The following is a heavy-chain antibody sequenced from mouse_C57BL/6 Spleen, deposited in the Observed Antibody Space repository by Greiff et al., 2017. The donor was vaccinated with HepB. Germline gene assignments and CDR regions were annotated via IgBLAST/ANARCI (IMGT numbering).Heavy chain of an antibody. CDR1: GYTFTSYW. Sequence: QVQLQQPGAELVRPGTSVKLSCKASGYTFTSYWMHWVKQRPGQGLEWIGVIDPSDSYTNYNQKFKGKATLTVDTSSSTAYMQLSSLTSEDSAVYYCTDYGKGYWGQGTTLTGSS. D-gene: IGHD1-1*01. V-gene: IGHV1-59*01. CDR2: IDPSDSYT. J-gene: IGHJ2*01. CDR3: TDYGKGY.